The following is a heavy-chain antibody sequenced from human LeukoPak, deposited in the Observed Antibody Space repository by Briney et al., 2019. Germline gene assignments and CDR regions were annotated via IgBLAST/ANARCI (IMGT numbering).Heavy chain of an antibody. D-gene: IGHD3-22*01. Sequence: GGSLRLSCAASGFTFSSYAMSWVRQAPGKGLEWVSAISGSGGSTYYADSVKGRFTISRDNSKNTLYLQMNSLRAEDTAVYYCAKIKDYYDSSGYSNRNWFDPWGQGTLATVSS. CDR1: GFTFSSYA. CDR2: ISGSGGST. V-gene: IGHV3-23*01. J-gene: IGHJ5*02. CDR3: AKIKDYYDSSGYSNRNWFDP.